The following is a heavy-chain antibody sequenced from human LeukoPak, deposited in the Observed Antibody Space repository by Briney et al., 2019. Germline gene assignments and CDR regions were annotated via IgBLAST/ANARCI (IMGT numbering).Heavy chain of an antibody. Sequence: GGSLRLSSAASGFTFSSYEMNWVRQAPGKGLEWVSYISSSGSTIYYADSVKGRFTISRDNAKNSLYLQMNSLRAEDTAVYYCARGLWFGELDYWGQGTLVTVSS. V-gene: IGHV3-48*03. CDR2: ISSSGSTI. CDR3: ARGLWFGELDY. D-gene: IGHD3-10*01. CDR1: GFTFSSYE. J-gene: IGHJ4*02.